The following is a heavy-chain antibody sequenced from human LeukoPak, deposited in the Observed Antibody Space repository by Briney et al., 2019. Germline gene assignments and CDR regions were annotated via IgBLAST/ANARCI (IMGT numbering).Heavy chain of an antibody. V-gene: IGHV4-4*07. D-gene: IGHD3-22*01. CDR3: ARDIILADSSGYSEWFDP. CDR2: IYTSGST. J-gene: IGHJ5*02. Sequence: PSETLSLTCTVSGGSIINYYWSWIRQPAGKGLEWIGHIYTSGSTNYNPSLKSRVTMSVDTSKNQFSLKIMSVTAADTALYYCARDIILADSSGYSEWFDPWGQGTLVTVSS. CDR1: GGSIINYY.